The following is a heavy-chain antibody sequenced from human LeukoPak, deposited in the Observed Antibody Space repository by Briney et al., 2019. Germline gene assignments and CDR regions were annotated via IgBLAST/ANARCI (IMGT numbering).Heavy chain of an antibody. J-gene: IGHJ6*02. CDR3: ARGGRDGMDV. Sequence: ASVKVSCKASGYSFTSYGFTWVRRAPGQGLEGMGWVSAYDGSTNYAQKIRGRVTMTTDESKNTVYMELRSLRFDDTAVYYCARGGRDGMDVWGQGTTVTVSS. V-gene: IGHV1-18*01. CDR1: GYSFTSYG. D-gene: IGHD3-10*01. CDR2: VSAYDGST.